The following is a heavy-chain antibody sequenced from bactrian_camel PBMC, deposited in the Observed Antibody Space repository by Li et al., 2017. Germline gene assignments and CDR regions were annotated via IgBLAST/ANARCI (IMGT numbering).Heavy chain of an antibody. J-gene: IGHJ4*01. D-gene: IGHD2*01. CDR3: GADSLACVVDGQPYNH. V-gene: IGHV3S53*01. Sequence: HVQLVESGGGSVQAGGSLRLSCQYARSTYRMGWFRQAPGQEREGVASIDSAGSASYADSVKGRFTISKDNAKKSLYLQMNSLKPEDTAKYYCGADSLACVVDGQPYNHWGQGTQVTVS. CDR1: YARSTYR. CDR2: IDSAGSA.